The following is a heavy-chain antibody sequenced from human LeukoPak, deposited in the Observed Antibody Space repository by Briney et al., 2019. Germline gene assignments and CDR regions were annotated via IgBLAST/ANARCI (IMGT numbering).Heavy chain of an antibody. Sequence: SETLSLTCAVYGGSFSGYYWSWIRQPPGKGLEWIGEINHSGSTNYNPSLKSRVTISVDTSKNQFSLKLSSVTAADTAVYYCARLAGSSWWGNWGYWGQGTLVTVSS. CDR2: INHSGST. CDR3: ARLAGSSWWGNWGY. V-gene: IGHV4-34*01. CDR1: GGSFSGYY. J-gene: IGHJ4*02. D-gene: IGHD6-13*01.